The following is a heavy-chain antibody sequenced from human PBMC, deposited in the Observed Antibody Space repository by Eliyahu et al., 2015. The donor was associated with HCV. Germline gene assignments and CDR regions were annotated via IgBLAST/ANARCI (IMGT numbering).Heavy chain of an antibody. D-gene: IGHD2-15*01. J-gene: IGHJ3*02. V-gene: IGHV4-39*01. CDR3: ARRGGPIVFMGAFDT. CDR1: XDSMRSNXYX. CDR2: IGSSGRT. Sequence: QLQLQESGPGLVKPSETLSLTCSVSXDSMRSNXYXWGWIRQPPGKGLEWIGSIGSSGRTHINPSLKGRVTIDVDVYQSQFSLRLTSVTAADTGLYYCARRGGPIVFMGAFDTWGRGTKVTVSA.